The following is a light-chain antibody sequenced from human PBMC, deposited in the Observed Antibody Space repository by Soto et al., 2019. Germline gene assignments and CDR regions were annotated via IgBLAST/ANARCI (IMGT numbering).Light chain of an antibody. CDR2: GAS. V-gene: IGKV3-11*01. J-gene: IGKJ5*01. CDR3: QQRHMWPIT. Sequence: EIVLTQSPATLSLSPGERATLSCRASQSFNSYLSWYQQKPGQAPRLLIYGASNRATGTPARFSGSGSGTDFTLTISSLEPEDSAVYYCQQRHMWPITFGQGTRLEIK. CDR1: QSFNSY.